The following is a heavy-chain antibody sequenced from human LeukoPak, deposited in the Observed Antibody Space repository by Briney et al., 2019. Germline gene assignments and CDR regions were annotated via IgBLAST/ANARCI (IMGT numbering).Heavy chain of an antibody. Sequence: SETLSLTCTVSGGSISSSSFYWGWIRQPPGKGLEWIGSIYYRGSTYYNPSLKSRVTISVDMSENQVSLKLRSVTAADTAVYYCTEFCFDRSGYADYWGQGTLVTVSS. V-gene: IGHV4-39*01. CDR1: GGSISSSSFY. D-gene: IGHD3-22*01. CDR2: IYYRGST. J-gene: IGHJ4*02. CDR3: TEFCFDRSGYADY.